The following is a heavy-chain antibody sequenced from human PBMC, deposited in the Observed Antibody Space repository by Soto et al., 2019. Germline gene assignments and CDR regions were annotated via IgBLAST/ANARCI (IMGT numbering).Heavy chain of an antibody. CDR1: GGSISSGGYY. D-gene: IGHD6-6*01. CDR3: ARDKESIAARDSYFDY. Sequence: SETLSLTCTVSGGSISSGGYYWSWIRQHPGKGLEWIGYIYYSGSTYYNPSLKSRVTISVDTSKNQFSLKLSSVTAADTAVYYCARDKESIAARDSYFDYWGQGTLVTVSS. CDR2: IYYSGST. J-gene: IGHJ4*02. V-gene: IGHV4-31*03.